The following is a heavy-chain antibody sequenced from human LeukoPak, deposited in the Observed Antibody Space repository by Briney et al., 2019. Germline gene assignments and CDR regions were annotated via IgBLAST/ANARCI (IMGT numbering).Heavy chain of an antibody. J-gene: IGHJ4*02. D-gene: IGHD3-10*01. CDR3: ARSPNYKGYFDY. V-gene: IGHV3-48*03. CDR1: GFTFSSYE. Sequence: PGGFLRLSCAASGFTFSSYEMNWVRQAPGKGLEWVSYISSSGSTIYYADSVKGRFTISRDNAKNSLYLQMNSLRAEDTAVYYCARSPNYKGYFDYWGQGTLVTVSS. CDR2: ISSSGSTI.